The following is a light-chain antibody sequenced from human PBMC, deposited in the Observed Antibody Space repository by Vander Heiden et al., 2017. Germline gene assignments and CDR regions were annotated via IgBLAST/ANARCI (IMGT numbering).Light chain of an antibody. V-gene: IGLV7-43*01. J-gene: IGLJ3*02. CDR1: TGAVTSGYY. CDR2: STS. Sequence: QTVLTQQPSPPGSPGGTVTFPCASSTGAVTSGYYPNWFQQKPAQAPRALIYSTSTKHAWTPARFSGSLLGGKAALTLSGVQPEDEAEYYCLLYYGGAGVFGGGTKLTVL. CDR3: LLYYGGAGV.